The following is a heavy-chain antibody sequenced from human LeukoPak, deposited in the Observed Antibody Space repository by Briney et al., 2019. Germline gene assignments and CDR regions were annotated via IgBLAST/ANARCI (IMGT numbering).Heavy chain of an antibody. CDR3: AGGPATSRPIDY. D-gene: IGHD1-26*01. Sequence: GGSLRLPCAASGFTFSSYSMNWVRQAPGKGLEWVSSISSSSSYIYYADSVKGRFTISRDNSKNTLYLQMNSLRPEDAAVYYCAGGPATSRPIDYWGQGTLVTVSS. J-gene: IGHJ4*02. CDR2: ISSSSSYI. V-gene: IGHV3-21*01. CDR1: GFTFSSYS.